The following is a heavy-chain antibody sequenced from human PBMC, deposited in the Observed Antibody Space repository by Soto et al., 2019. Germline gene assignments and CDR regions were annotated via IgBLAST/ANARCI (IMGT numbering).Heavy chain of an antibody. CDR3: ATGGYFFDY. CDR1: GFTFSNAW. Sequence: EVQMVESGGGLVKPGGSLRLSCTASGFTFSNAWMNWVRQAPGEGLEWVGRIKSKVNGGTTDYAAPVKGRFTISRDDSTNTVFLQVNSLKTEDTAFYYCATGGYFFDYWGQGTLVTVSS. V-gene: IGHV3-15*07. J-gene: IGHJ4*02. CDR2: IKSKVNGGTT.